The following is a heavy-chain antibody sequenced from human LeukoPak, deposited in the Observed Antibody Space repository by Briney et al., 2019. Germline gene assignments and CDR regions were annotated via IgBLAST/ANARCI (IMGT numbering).Heavy chain of an antibody. CDR2: IIPILGIA. CDR1: GGTFSSYT. J-gene: IGHJ4*02. V-gene: IGHV1-69*02. CDR3: ARQYCSGGSCYHIPLDY. Sequence: SVKVSCKASGGTFSSYTISWVRQAPGQGLEWMGRIIPILGIANYAQKFQGRVTITADKSTSTAYMEPSSLRSEDTAVYYCARQYCSGGSCYHIPLDYWGQGTLVTVSS. D-gene: IGHD2-15*01.